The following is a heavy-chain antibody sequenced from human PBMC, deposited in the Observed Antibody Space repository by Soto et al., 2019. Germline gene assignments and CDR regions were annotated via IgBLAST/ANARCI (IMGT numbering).Heavy chain of an antibody. CDR2: IIPIFGTA. D-gene: IGHD3-9*01. J-gene: IGHJ4*02. CDR1: GGTFSSYA. Sequence: ASVKVSCKASGGTFSSYAISWVLQAPGQGLEWMGGIIPIFGTANYAQKFQGRVTITADESTSTAYMELSSLRSEDTAVYYCARDIRVRDDIWVTNYFDYWGQGTLVTVSS. CDR3: ARDIRVRDDIWVTNYFDY. V-gene: IGHV1-69*13.